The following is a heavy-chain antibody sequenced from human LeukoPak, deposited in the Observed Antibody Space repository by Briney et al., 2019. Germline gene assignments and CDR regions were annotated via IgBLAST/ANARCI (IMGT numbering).Heavy chain of an antibody. V-gene: IGHV1-69*05. CDR3: ARVGSSQHLVGYAY. D-gene: IGHD3-10*01. CDR2: IIPIFGTT. CDR1: GCTFSSYA. J-gene: IGHJ4*02. Sequence: SVKVSCKASGCTFSSYAISWVRQAPGQGLEWMGGIIPIFGTTNYAQKFQGRVTMTTDESTSTAYMELSSLRSEDTAVYYFARVGSSQHLVGYAYWGQGTLVTVSS.